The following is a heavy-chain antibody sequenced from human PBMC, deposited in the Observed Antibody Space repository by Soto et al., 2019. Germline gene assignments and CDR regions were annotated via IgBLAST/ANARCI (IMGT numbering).Heavy chain of an antibody. V-gene: IGHV3-23*01. Sequence: PGGFLKVYCASYGFSFGSYDISWVRQAPGKGLEWVSVTGGSGTGAHHADSVKGRFTISRDNPRSTLYLQMNSLRAEDTAVYYCARTRDYDITGYLPYFDFWRQGTLATGSS. CDR3: ARTRDYDITGYLPYFDF. D-gene: IGHD3-22*01. J-gene: IGHJ4*02. CDR1: GFSFGSYD. CDR2: TGGSGTGA.